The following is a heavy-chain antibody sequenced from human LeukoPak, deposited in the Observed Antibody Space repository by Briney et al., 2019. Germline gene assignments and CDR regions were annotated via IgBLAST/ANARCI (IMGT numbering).Heavy chain of an antibody. CDR2: TYYRSKWYN. D-gene: IGHD5-24*01. CDR3: TRERGVLADGYNYVYFDY. Sequence: SQTLSLTCAISGDSVSSNSAAWNWIRQSPSRGLEWLGRTYYRSKWYNDYAVSVKSRITINPDTSKNQFSLQLNSVTPEDTAVYYCTRERGVLADGYNYVYFDYWGQGTLVTVSS. CDR1: GDSVSSNSAA. V-gene: IGHV6-1*01. J-gene: IGHJ4*02.